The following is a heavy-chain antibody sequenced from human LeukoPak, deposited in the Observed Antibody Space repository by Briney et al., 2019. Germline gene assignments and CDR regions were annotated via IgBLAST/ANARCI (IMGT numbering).Heavy chain of an antibody. CDR3: ANPWGSGWYFDL. V-gene: IGHV3-23*01. D-gene: IGHD7-27*01. CDR1: GFPFSSYP. J-gene: IGHJ2*01. Sequence: GGSLRLSCAGSGFPFSSYPISWVRQPPGKGLEWVSAITASGDSTYSADSVKGRFTISRDNSRNTLFLEMSSLRAEDTAVYYCANPWGSGWYFDLWGRGTLVTVSS. CDR2: ITASGDST.